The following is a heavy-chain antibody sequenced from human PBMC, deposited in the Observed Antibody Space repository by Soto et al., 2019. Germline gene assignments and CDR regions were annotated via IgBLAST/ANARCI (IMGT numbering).Heavy chain of an antibody. CDR3: ARGMGFCSSTRCSPGYYFDD. J-gene: IGHJ4*02. D-gene: IGHD2-2*01. Sequence: GGSLRLSXAASGFTFSDYGMNWVRQAPGKGLQWVSRISSSGVHTDYADSVKGRFTISRDNGKNSMFLQMDSLGVEDTAMYYCARGMGFCSSTRCSPGYYFDDWGPGTLVTVSS. V-gene: IGHV3-21*01. CDR2: ISSSGVHT. CDR1: GFTFSDYG.